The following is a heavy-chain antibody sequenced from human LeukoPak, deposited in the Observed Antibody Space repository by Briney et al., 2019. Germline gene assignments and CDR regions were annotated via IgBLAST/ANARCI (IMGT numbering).Heavy chain of an antibody. D-gene: IGHD6-19*01. Sequence: PSQTLSLTCTVSGGSISSGSYYWSWIRQPAGKGLEWIGRIYTSGSTNYNPSLKSRVTISVDTSKNQFSLKLSSVTAADTAVYYCARTHSSGWSGSYWHFDLWGRGTLVTVSS. J-gene: IGHJ2*01. CDR3: ARTHSSGWSGSYWHFDL. CDR1: GGSISSGSYY. V-gene: IGHV4-61*02. CDR2: IYTSGST.